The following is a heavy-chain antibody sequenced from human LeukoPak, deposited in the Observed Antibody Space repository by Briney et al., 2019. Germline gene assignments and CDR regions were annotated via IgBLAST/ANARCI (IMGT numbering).Heavy chain of an antibody. CDR2: IVPNFATT. CDR3: AKSNTIFGVVGNFNFDS. J-gene: IGHJ4*02. D-gene: IGHD3-3*01. Sequence: SVKVSCKASGGTFNIYAFIWVRQAPGQGLEWMGGIVPNFATTDYAQEFQGRVTINTDESTSTVYMELSSLRSEDTAVYYCAKSNTIFGVVGNFNFDSWGQGTLVTVSS. CDR1: GGTFNIYA. V-gene: IGHV1-69*05.